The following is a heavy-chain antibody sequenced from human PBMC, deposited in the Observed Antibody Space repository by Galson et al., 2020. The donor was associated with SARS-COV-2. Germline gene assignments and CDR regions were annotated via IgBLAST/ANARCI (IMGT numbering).Heavy chain of an antibody. J-gene: IGHJ4*02. CDR1: GFTFSSYW. CDR2: IKQDGSEK. CDR3: ARDQYCSSTSCYFGGFDY. D-gene: IGHD2-2*01. Sequence: GESLKISCAASGFTFSSYWMSWVRQAPGKGLEWVANIKQDGSEKYYVDSVKGRFTISRDNAKNSLYLQMNSLRAEDTAVYYCARDQYCSSTSCYFGGFDYWGQGTLVTVSS. V-gene: IGHV3-7*03.